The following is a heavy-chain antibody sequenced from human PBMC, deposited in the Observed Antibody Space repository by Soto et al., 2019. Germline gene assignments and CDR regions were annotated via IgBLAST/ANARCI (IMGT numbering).Heavy chain of an antibody. CDR1: GFTYSTYT. Sequence: GGSLRLSCAASGFTYSTYTMHWVRQAPGKGLEWVAVISYDGSNKYYADSVKGRFTISRDNSKNTLYLQMNSLRAEDTAVYYCARETYYDFWSGPYYGMDVWGQGTTVTVS. CDR2: ISYDGSNK. V-gene: IGHV3-30-3*01. CDR3: ARETYYDFWSGPYYGMDV. D-gene: IGHD3-3*01. J-gene: IGHJ6*02.